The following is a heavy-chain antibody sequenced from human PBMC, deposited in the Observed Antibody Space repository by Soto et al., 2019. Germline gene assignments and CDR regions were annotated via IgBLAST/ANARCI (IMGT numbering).Heavy chain of an antibody. CDR3: ARDRPTSLYYYDSSGYYYGAAFDS. J-gene: IGHJ4*02. D-gene: IGHD3-22*01. CDR1: GYTFTSYY. Sequence: ASVKVSCKASGYTFTSYYMHWVRQAPGQGLEWMGIINPSGGSTSYAQKFQGRVTMTRDTSTSTVYMELRSLRSDDTAVYYCARDRPTSLYYYDSSGYYYGAAFDSWGQGTLVTVSS. CDR2: INPSGGST. V-gene: IGHV1-46*01.